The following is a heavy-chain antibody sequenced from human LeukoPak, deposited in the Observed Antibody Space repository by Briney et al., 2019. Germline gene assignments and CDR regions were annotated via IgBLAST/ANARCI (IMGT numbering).Heavy chain of an antibody. CDR1: GYTFTSHC. V-gene: IGHV1-18*01. Sequence: ASVTVSYKASGYTFTSHCISGVRQAPGPGQESMGWISAYNGNTNYAQKLQGRVTMTTDTSTSTAYMELRSLRSDDTAVYYCARGDVDTAMEAWGQGTLVTVSS. J-gene: IGHJ4*02. CDR3: ARGDVDTAMEA. CDR2: ISAYNGNT. D-gene: IGHD5-18*01.